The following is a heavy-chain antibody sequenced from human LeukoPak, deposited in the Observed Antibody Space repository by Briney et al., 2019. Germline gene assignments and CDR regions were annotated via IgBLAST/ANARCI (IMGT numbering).Heavy chain of an antibody. J-gene: IGHJ4*02. V-gene: IGHV1-18*01. D-gene: IGHD2-2*01. CDR1: GYTFTIYG. CDR2: ISAYNGNT. CDR3: ARDEAVVVPAAGGVDY. Sequence: ASVTVSCKASGYTFTIYGISWVRQAPGQGLEWMGWISAYNGNTNYAQKLQGRVTMTTDTSTSTAYMELRSLRSDDTAVYYCARDEAVVVPAAGGVDYWGQGTLVTVSS.